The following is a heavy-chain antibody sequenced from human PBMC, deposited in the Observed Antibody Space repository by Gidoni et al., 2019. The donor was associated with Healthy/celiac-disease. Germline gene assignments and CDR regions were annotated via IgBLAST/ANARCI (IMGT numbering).Heavy chain of an antibody. V-gene: IGHV3-53*04. CDR1: GFTVSGND. CDR3: AATFGGATTGNAFDI. CDR2: IYSGGST. Sequence: EVQLVESGGGLVQPGGSLGLSCAASGFTVSGNDMSWVRQAPGKGLEWVSVIYSGGSTYYADSVKGRCTISRHNSKNTLYLQMNSLRAEDTAVYYCAATFGGATTGNAFDIWGQGTMVTVSS. J-gene: IGHJ3*02. D-gene: IGHD1-26*01.